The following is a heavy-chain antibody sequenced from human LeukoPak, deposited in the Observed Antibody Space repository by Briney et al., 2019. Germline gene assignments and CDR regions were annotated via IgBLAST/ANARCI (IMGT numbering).Heavy chain of an antibody. V-gene: IGHV1-69*13. D-gene: IGHD2-15*01. Sequence: SVKVSCKASGGTFSSYAISWVRQAPGQGLEWMGGIIPIFGTANYAQKFQGRVTITADESTSTAYMELSSLRSEDTAVYYCARGIECSGGSCSETPFDYWGQGTLVTASS. CDR1: GGTFSSYA. CDR3: ARGIECSGGSCSETPFDY. J-gene: IGHJ4*02. CDR2: IIPIFGTA.